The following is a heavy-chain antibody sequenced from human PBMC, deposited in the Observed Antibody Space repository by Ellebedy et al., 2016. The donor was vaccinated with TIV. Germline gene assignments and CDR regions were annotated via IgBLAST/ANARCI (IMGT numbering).Heavy chain of an antibody. CDR3: AKDRSGVVVAAKNY. J-gene: IGHJ4*02. Sequence: GESLKISXAASGFTFSSYALNWVRQAPGKGLEWVSAISGSGDNTYYADSVRGRFTISRDNSKNTLYLQMNSLRAEDTAVYYCAKDRSGVVVAAKNYWGQGTLVTVSS. CDR1: GFTFSSYA. CDR2: ISGSGDNT. D-gene: IGHD2-15*01. V-gene: IGHV3-23*01.